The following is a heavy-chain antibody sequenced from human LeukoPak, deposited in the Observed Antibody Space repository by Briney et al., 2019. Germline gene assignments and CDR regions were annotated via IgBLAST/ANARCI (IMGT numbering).Heavy chain of an antibody. CDR3: ARERKYCSSTSCPGDAFDI. V-gene: IGHV4-61*02. CDR1: GGSIGSGSYY. CDR2: IYTSGST. Sequence: SSETLSLTCTVSGGSIGSGSYYWSWIRQPAGKGLEWIGRIYTSGSTNYNPSLKSRVTISVDTSKNQFSLKLSSVTAADTAVYYCARERKYCSSTSCPGDAFDIWGQGTMVTVSS. J-gene: IGHJ3*02. D-gene: IGHD2-2*01.